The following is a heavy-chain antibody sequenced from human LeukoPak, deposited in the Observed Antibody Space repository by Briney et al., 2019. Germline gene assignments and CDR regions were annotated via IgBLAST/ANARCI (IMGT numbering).Heavy chain of an antibody. V-gene: IGHV3-21*01. Sequence: GGSLRLSCAASGFTLSSYSMIWVRQAPGKGLECVSSISGSSSYTNYADSVKGRLTISRDNAKNSLYLQMNSLRVEDTAVYYCARGGDYGDYVFDHWGQGTLVTVSS. D-gene: IGHD4-17*01. CDR1: GFTLSSYS. CDR3: ARGGDYGDYVFDH. CDR2: ISGSSSYT. J-gene: IGHJ4*02.